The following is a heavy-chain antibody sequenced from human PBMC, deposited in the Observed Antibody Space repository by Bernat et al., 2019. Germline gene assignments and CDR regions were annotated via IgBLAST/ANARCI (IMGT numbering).Heavy chain of an antibody. CDR3: AKERGKDVSYDAYYYGMDV. Sequence: QVQLVESGGGVVQPGRSLRLSCAASGFTFSSYGMPWVRQAPGQGLEWAAILSYDGSNKYYADSVKGRFTISRDNSKNALYLQMNSLRAEDTAVYYCAKERGKDVSYDAYYYGMDVWGQGTTVTVSS. J-gene: IGHJ6*02. CDR2: LSYDGSNK. D-gene: IGHD5-18*01. V-gene: IGHV3-30*18. CDR1: GFTFSSYG.